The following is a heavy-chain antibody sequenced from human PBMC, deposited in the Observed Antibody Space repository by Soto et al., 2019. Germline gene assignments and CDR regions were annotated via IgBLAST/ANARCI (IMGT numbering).Heavy chain of an antibody. CDR1: GITFTNAW. D-gene: IGHD2-21*02. CDR2: LKSRRDGGTS. J-gene: IGHJ5*02. CDR3: TTDGGVTAYPLFWA. Sequence: EVQLVESGGGLVKPGGSLRLSCAASGITFTNAWMGWVRQAPGKGLEWIGRLKSRRDGGTSDYAAPVKGRFSISKEESKNTVYLQMNSLKTEDTAVYYCTTDGGVTAYPLFWAWGQGTLVTVSS. V-gene: IGHV3-15*01.